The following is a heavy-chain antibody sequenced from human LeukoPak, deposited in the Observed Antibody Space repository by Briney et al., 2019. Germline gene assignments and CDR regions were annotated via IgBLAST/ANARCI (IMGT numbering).Heavy chain of an antibody. J-gene: IGHJ3*02. V-gene: IGHV3-30-3*01. D-gene: IGHD3-3*01. CDR3: ARDSGGLHYDFWSGFAFDI. CDR1: GFTFSSYA. CDR2: MSYDGSNK. Sequence: GGSLRLSCAASGFTFSSYAMHWVRQAPGKGLEWVAVMSYDGSNKYYADSVKGRFTISRDSSKNTVFLQMNSLRAEDTALYYCARDSGGLHYDFWSGFAFDIWGQGTMVTVSS.